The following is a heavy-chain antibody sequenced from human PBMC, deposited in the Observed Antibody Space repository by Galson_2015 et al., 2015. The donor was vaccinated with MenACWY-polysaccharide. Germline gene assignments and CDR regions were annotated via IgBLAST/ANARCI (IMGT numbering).Heavy chain of an antibody. J-gene: IGHJ6*03. CDR1: GYTFTSYD. Sequence: SVKVSCKASGYTFTSYDINWVRQAPGQGLEWMGWMNPNSGNTGYAQKFQVRVTMTRNTSISTAYMELSSLRSEDTAVYYCARTVRRRRVGYHYYYMDVWGKGTTVPVSS. V-gene: IGHV1-8*01. CDR2: MNPNSGNT. D-gene: IGHD2-15*01. CDR3: ARTVRRRRVGYHYYYMDV.